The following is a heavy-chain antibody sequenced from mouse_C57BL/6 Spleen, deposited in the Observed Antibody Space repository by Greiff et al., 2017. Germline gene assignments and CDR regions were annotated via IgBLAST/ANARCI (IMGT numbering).Heavy chain of an antibody. CDR3: ARYGSSYYAMDY. CDR2: IYYSGTI. J-gene: IGHJ4*01. CDR1: GISITTGNYR. Sequence: EVKLLESGPGLVKPSQTVFLTCTVTGISITTGNYRWSWIRQFPGNKLEWIGYIYYSGTITYNPSLTSRTTITRDTPKNQFFLEMNSLTAEDTATYYCARYGSSYYAMDYWGQGTSVTVSS. V-gene: IGHV3-5*01. D-gene: IGHD1-1*01.